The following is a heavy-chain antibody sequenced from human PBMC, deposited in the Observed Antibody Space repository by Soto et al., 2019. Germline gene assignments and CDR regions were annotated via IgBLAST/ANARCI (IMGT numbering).Heavy chain of an antibody. CDR2: IYYSGST. D-gene: IGHD3-22*01. Sequence: TLSLTFTVFGCSIISGDYYWSWLRQPPGEGLEWIWYIYYSGSTYYNPSLKNRITISVDTPKNQLSLKLSSVTAADTAVYYCARAFDDSSGYYGGLGYWGQGTLVTVS. CDR1: GCSIISGDYY. CDR3: ARAFDDSSGYYGGLGY. V-gene: IGHV4-30-4*01. J-gene: IGHJ4*02.